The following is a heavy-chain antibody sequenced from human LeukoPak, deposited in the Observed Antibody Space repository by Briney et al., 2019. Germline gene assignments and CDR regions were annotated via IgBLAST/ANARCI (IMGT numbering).Heavy chain of an antibody. CDR1: GYTFTGYY. V-gene: IGHV1-2*02. Sequence: GASVKVSCKASGYTFTGYYMHWVRQAPGQGLEWMGWINPNSGGTNYAQKFQGRVTMTRDTSTSTAYMELRSLRSDDTAVYYCAIEDYDSSGYRYWGQGTLVTVSS. CDR2: INPNSGGT. D-gene: IGHD3-22*01. J-gene: IGHJ4*02. CDR3: AIEDYDSSGYRY.